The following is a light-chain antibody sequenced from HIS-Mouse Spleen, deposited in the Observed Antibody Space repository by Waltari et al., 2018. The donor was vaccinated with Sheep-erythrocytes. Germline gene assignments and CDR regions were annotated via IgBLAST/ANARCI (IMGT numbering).Light chain of an antibody. V-gene: IGLV1-47*01. CDR2: RNN. J-gene: IGLJ3*02. Sequence: QSVLTQPPSASGTPGQRVTISCSGSSSNIGSNYVYWYQQLPGTAPKLLIYRNNQGPSGVPDRFSGSKSGTSASLAISGLRSEDEAEYYCAAWDDSLSGWVFGGGTKLTVL. CDR3: AAWDDSLSGWV. CDR1: SSNIGSNY.